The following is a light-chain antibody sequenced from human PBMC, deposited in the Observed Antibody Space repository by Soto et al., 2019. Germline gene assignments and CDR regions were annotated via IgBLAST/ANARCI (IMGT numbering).Light chain of an antibody. Sequence: EIVMTQSPATLSLSPGERATLSCRASQSVNSNLAWYQQKAGQAPRLLIYGTSTRATGIPARFSGGGSGTVFTLTISRLEPEDFAVYYCQQRSNWPWTFGQGTKVDIK. CDR3: QQRSNWPWT. CDR2: GTS. V-gene: IGKV3-11*01. CDR1: QSVNSN. J-gene: IGKJ1*01.